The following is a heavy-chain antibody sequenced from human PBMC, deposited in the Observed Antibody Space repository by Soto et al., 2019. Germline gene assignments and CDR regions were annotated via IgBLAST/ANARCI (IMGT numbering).Heavy chain of an antibody. J-gene: IGHJ6*02. Sequence: PGGSLRLSCAASGFTFSSYAMSWVRQAPGKGLEWVSAISGNGGSTYYADSVKGRFTISRDNSKNTLYLQMNSLRAEDTAVYYCAKSEPPLLTVKGCMDVWGQGTTVTVYS. CDR2: ISGNGGST. CDR1: GFTFSSYA. V-gene: IGHV3-23*01. D-gene: IGHD2-15*01. CDR3: AKSEPPLLTVKGCMDV.